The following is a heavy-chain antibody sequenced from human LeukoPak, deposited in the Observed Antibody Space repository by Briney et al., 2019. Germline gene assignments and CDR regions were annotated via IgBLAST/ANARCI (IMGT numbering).Heavy chain of an antibody. D-gene: IGHD6-19*01. CDR2: ISGSGGTT. V-gene: IGHV3-23*01. CDR3: AKWGIAVAGTRFHYFDY. J-gene: IGHJ4*02. CDR1: GFTFSSYA. Sequence: PGGSLRLSCAASGFTFSSYAMNWVRQAPGKGLEWVSGISGSGGTTYYADSMKGRFTISRDNSKNTLHLQMNSLRGEDTAVYYCAKWGIAVAGTRFHYFDYWGQGTLVTVSS.